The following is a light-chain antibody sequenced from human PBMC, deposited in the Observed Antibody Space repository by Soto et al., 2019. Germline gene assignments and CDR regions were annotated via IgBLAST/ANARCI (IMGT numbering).Light chain of an antibody. V-gene: IGKV1-5*03. J-gene: IGKJ1*01. CDR3: QQYNSYSRT. CDR1: QSISSW. CDR2: KAS. Sequence: DSQRTQSPSTLSASVGDRVPITCRASQSISSWLAWYQQKPGKAPKLLIYKASSLESGVPSRFSGSGSGTEFTLTISSLQPDDFATYYCQQYNSYSRTFGQGTKVDIK.